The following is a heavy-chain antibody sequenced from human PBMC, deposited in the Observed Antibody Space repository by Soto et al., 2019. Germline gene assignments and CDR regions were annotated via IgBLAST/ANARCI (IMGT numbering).Heavy chain of an antibody. J-gene: IGHJ4*02. CDR1: GFTFSDYS. Sequence: SLRLSCAASGFTFSDYSVNWVRQAPGKGLEWISYISSGSKTIYYADSVKGRFFVSRDNAKNSQYLQMNSLRDEDTAVYYCVREDILGVRSFDYWGQGTLVTVSS. CDR3: VREDILGVRSFDY. D-gene: IGHD3-9*01. CDR2: ISSGSKTI. V-gene: IGHV3-48*02.